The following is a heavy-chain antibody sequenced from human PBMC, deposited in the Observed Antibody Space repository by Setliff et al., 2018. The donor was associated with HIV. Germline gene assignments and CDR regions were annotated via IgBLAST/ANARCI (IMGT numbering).Heavy chain of an antibody. CDR3: ARGGGFWSGQLDY. CDR1: GGSFSDHY. D-gene: IGHD3-3*01. V-gene: IGHV4-34*01. Sequence: SETLSLTCAVYGGSFSDHYWTWIRQPPGKGLEWIGEINQSGISNFNPSLKSRVTMPIDTPKNQFSLKLSSVTAADTAVFFCARGGGFWSGQLDYWGQGTLVTVSS. J-gene: IGHJ4*02. CDR2: INQSGIS.